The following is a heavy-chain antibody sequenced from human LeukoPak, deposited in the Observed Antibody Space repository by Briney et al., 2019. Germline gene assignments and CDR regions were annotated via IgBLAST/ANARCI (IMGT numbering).Heavy chain of an antibody. CDR2: ISGSGGST. J-gene: IGHJ3*02. CDR1: GFTFSSYA. V-gene: IGHV3-23*01. CDR3: AKDRIWGYDSSGMDAFDI. Sequence: GGSLRLSCAASGFTFSSYAMSWVRQAPGKGLEWVSAISGSGGSTYYADSVKGRFTISRDNSKNTLYLQMNSLGAEDAAVYYCAKDRIWGYDSSGMDAFDIWGQGTMVTVSS. D-gene: IGHD3-22*01.